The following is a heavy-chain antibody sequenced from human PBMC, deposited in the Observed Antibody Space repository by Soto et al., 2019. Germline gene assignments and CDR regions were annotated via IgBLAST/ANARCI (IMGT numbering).Heavy chain of an antibody. Sequence: QLQLQESGPRLVKPSETLSLTCTVSGGSISSSSYYWGWIRQPPGKGLEWIGSIYYVGNTYYNPSLKSRVTIYVDTSKHQFSLKLSSVTAADTAVYYCARHLVSDDAFDIWGQGTMVTVSS. V-gene: IGHV4-39*01. CDR3: ARHLVSDDAFDI. J-gene: IGHJ3*02. CDR1: GGSISSSSYY. CDR2: IYYVGNT.